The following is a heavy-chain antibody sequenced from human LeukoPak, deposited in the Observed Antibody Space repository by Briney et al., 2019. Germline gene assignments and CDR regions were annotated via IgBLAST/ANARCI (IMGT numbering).Heavy chain of an antibody. CDR2: ISSTGSTI. CDR1: GFTFSSYS. Sequence: GGSLRLSCAASGFTFSSYSMNWVRQAPGKGLEWVSYISSTGSTIYYADSVKGRFTISRNNAKSSLSLQMNSLRVEDTAVYYCARGRSGAYSYGYWGQGTLVTVSS. D-gene: IGHD5-18*01. J-gene: IGHJ4*02. CDR3: ARGRSGAYSYGY. V-gene: IGHV3-48*04.